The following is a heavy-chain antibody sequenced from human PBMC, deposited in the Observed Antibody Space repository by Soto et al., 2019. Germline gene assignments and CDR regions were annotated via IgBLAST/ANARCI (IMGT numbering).Heavy chain of an antibody. Sequence: ASVKVSCKASGYIFPDYYVHWVRQAPGEGLEWMGRISPKGGGTNFAQRFEGRVTMTTDTSITTAYMDLSRLKSDDTAVYYCARGACYGPACGIDVWGQGTMVTVSS. V-gene: IGHV1-2*02. CDR1: GYIFPDYY. CDR2: ISPKGGGT. CDR3: ARGACYGPACGIDV. D-gene: IGHD2-15*01. J-gene: IGHJ6*02.